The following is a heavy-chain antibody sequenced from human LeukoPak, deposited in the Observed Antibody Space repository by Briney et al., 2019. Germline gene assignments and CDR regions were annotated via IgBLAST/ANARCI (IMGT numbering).Heavy chain of an antibody. J-gene: IGHJ6*03. V-gene: IGHV3-23*01. Sequence: PGGSLRLSCAASGFTFSSYAMSWDRQAPGKGLEWVSAISGSGGSTYYADSVKGRFTISRDNSKNTLYLQMNSLRAEDTAVYYCAKKGFCETESCYYYYMDVWGKGTTVTVSS. D-gene: IGHD2/OR15-2a*01. CDR2: ISGSGGST. CDR3: AKKGFCETESCYYYYMDV. CDR1: GFTFSSYA.